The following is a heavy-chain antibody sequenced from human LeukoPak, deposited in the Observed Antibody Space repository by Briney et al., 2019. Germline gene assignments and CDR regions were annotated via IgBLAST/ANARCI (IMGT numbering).Heavy chain of an antibody. CDR2: INHSGST. V-gene: IGHV4-34*01. Sequence: GSLRLSCAASGFTFSSYAMNWVRQAPGKGLEWIGEINHSGSTNYNPSLKSRVTISVDTSKNQFSLKLSSVTAADTAVYYCARGPRLRYCSSTSCYRSNWFDPWGQGTLVTVSS. J-gene: IGHJ5*02. CDR1: GFTFSSYA. CDR3: ARGPRLRYCSSTSCYRSNWFDP. D-gene: IGHD2-2*01.